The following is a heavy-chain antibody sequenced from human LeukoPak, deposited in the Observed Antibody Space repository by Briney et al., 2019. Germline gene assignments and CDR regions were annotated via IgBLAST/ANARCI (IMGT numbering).Heavy chain of an antibody. D-gene: IGHD3-10*01. J-gene: IGHJ4*02. CDR1: GFTFSSYG. V-gene: IGHV3-30*02. CDR3: AKVAAEYGSGSYSPADY. Sequence: GGSLRLSCAASGFTFSSYGIHWVRQAPGKGLEWVSFIRYDGSNKYYADFVKGRFTISRDNSKNTLYLQMNSLRPEDTAVYYCAKVAAEYGSGSYSPADYWGQGTLVTVSS. CDR2: IRYDGSNK.